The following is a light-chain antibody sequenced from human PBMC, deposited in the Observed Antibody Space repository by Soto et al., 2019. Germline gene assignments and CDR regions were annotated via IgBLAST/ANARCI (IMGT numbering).Light chain of an antibody. CDR2: DAS. V-gene: IGKV3-11*01. Sequence: EIVLTQSPATLSLSPGERATVSGRATQSVRSHLAWQQQKPGQAPRLLMYDASNRATGIPARFSGRGSGTDFTLSISSLEPEHFAVCYCQQRSDWPPLTFGGGTKVEIK. J-gene: IGKJ4*01. CDR3: QQRSDWPPLT. CDR1: QSVRSH.